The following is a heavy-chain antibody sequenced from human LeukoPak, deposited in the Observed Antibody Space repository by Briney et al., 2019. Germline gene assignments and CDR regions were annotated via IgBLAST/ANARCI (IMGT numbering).Heavy chain of an antibody. D-gene: IGHD1-20*01. V-gene: IGHV3-33*06. CDR1: GFTFSSYG. Sequence: GGSLRLSCAASGFTFSSYGMHWVRQAPGKGLEWVAVIWYDGSNKYYADSVKGRFTISRDNSKNTLYLQMNSLRAEDTAVYYCAKDFNRITGTLDHWGQGTLVTVSS. J-gene: IGHJ4*02. CDR2: IWYDGSNK. CDR3: AKDFNRITGTLDH.